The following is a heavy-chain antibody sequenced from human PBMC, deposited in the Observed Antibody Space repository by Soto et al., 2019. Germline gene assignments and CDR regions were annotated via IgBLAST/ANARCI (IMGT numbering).Heavy chain of an antibody. CDR1: GDSVSSNSAA. CDR2: TYFRSKWYN. D-gene: IGHD6-19*01. J-gene: IGHJ6*02. CDR3: ARANSSGWFTYYYYGMDV. V-gene: IGHV6-1*01. Sequence: SHTISLTCAISGDSVSSNSAAWNWIRQSPSRGLKWLGRTYFRSKWYNDYAVSVKSRITINPDTSKNQFSLQLNSVTPEDTALYYCARANSSGWFTYYYYGMDVWGQGTTVTVSS.